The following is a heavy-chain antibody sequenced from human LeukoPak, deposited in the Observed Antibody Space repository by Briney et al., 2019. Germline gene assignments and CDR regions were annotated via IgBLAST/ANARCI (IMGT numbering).Heavy chain of an antibody. Sequence: QAGESLRLSCAASGFTFSSFAMHWVRQAPDRGLEWMAVISLDGSKKYSADSVKGRFTISRDNSKNTLYLQMNSLRVEDTAVDYCARVGDICSSIGYDFWGQGTLVIVSS. CDR3: ARVGDICSSIGYDF. J-gene: IGHJ4*02. D-gene: IGHD3-9*01. CDR2: ISLDGSKK. V-gene: IGHV3-30*01. CDR1: GFTFSSFA.